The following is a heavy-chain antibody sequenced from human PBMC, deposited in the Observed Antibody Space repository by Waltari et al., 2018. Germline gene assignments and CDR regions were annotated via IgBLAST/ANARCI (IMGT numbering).Heavy chain of an antibody. V-gene: IGHV4-30-4*08. Sequence: QVQLQESGPGLVKPSQTLSLSCTVSGGSIRSGDYFWGWIRQPPGKGLEWIGSIYVRGNTYYKPSLESRVTIGLDASKNQFSLKLTSVTAADTAVYFFARAGDLELVVAATLAFDIWGQGTRVTVSS. CDR1: GGSIRSGDYF. CDR2: IYVRGNT. CDR3: ARAGDLELVVAATLAFDI. D-gene: IGHD2-15*01. J-gene: IGHJ3*02.